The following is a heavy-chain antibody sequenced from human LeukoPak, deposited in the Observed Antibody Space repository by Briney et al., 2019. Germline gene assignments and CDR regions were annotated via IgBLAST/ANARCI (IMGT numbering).Heavy chain of an antibody. J-gene: IGHJ6*02. CDR2: IKEDGSEM. V-gene: IGHV3-7*03. CDR3: ARDRDYYGMDV. Sequence: GGSLRLSCAASGFTFSNYWMNWVRQAPGKGPEWVANIKEDGSEMYYVDSVKGRFTISRDNAKNSLYLQMNSLRAEDTAVYYCARDRDYYGMDVWGQGTTVTVSS. CDR1: GFTFSNYW.